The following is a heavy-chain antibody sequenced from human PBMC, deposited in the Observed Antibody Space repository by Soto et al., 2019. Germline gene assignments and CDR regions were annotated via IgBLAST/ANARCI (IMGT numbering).Heavy chain of an antibody. CDR1: GYTFTSYA. V-gene: IGHV7-4-1*01. J-gene: IGHJ6*02. CDR2: INTNTGNP. D-gene: IGHD3-3*01. Sequence: ASVKVSCKASGYTFTSYAMNWVRQAPGQGLEWMGWINTNTGNPTYAQGFTGRFVFSLDTSVSTAYLQICSLKAEDTAVYYCARDNFSTYYEFWSGYQYYYYGMDVWGQGTTVTVSS. CDR3: ARDNFSTYYEFWSGYQYYYYGMDV.